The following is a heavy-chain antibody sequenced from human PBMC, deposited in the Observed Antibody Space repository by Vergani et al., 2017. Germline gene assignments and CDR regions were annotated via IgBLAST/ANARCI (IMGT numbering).Heavy chain of an antibody. Sequence: EVQLVESGGGLVKPGGSLRLSCAASGFTFSSYSMNWVRQAPGKGLEWVSSISSSSSYIYYADSVKGRFTISRDNAKNSLYLQMNSLRAEDTAVYYCARVPPNYYGSGAREGYYYGMDDWGQGTTVTVSS. CDR3: ARVPPNYYGSGAREGYYYGMDD. CDR2: ISSSSSYI. J-gene: IGHJ6*02. D-gene: IGHD3-10*01. V-gene: IGHV3-21*01. CDR1: GFTFSSYS.